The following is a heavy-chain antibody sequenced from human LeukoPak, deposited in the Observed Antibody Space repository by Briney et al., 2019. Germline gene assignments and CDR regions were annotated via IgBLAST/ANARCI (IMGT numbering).Heavy chain of an antibody. Sequence: GGSLRLSCAASGFPFSSYSRNWVRKAPGKGLGWVSYISSSSSTIYYADSVKGRFTISRDNAKNSLYLQMNSLRAEDTAVYYCARDLFRYCSGGSCYKRLYYYGMDVWGQGTTVTVSS. V-gene: IGHV3-48*01. D-gene: IGHD2-15*01. CDR3: ARDLFRYCSGGSCYKRLYYYGMDV. J-gene: IGHJ6*02. CDR1: GFPFSSYS. CDR2: ISSSSSTI.